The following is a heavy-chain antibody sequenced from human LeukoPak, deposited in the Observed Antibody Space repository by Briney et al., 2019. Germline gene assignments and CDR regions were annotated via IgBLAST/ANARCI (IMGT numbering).Heavy chain of an antibody. J-gene: IGHJ6*02. CDR1: GGTFSSYA. CDR3: ARDVVRGPNYYYYYGMDV. Sequence: PRASVKVSCKASGGTFSSYAISWVRQAPGQGLEWMGRIIPILGIANYAQKFQGRVTITADKSTSTAYMELSSLRSEDTAVYYCARDVVRGPNYYYYYGMDVWGQGTTVTVSS. D-gene: IGHD3-10*01. V-gene: IGHV1-69*04. CDR2: IIPILGIA.